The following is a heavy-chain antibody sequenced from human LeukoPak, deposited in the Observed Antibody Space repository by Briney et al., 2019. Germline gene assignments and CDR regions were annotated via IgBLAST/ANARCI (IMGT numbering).Heavy chain of an antibody. V-gene: IGHV1-2*02. Sequence: GASVKVSCKASGYTFIDYYMHWLRQAPGQGLEWMGWINPDSGGTNYAQKFQGRVTLTRDTSITTAYMELHRLRSDDTAVYYCARDGGLDYWGQGTPVTVSS. D-gene: IGHD4-23*01. CDR3: ARDGGLDY. J-gene: IGHJ4*02. CDR2: INPDSGGT. CDR1: GYTFIDYY.